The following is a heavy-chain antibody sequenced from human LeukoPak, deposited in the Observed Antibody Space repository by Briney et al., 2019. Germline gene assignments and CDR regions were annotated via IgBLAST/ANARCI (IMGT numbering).Heavy chain of an antibody. V-gene: IGHV1-69*13. CDR3: ARISLGAIWGYYYGMDV. CDR2: IIPIFDTA. J-gene: IGHJ6*02. D-gene: IGHD1-26*01. Sequence: SAKVSCKASGGTFSSYSISWVRQAPGQGLEWMGGIIPIFDTADYAQKFQGRVTITADESTSTAYMELSSLRSEDTAVFYCARISLGAIWGYYYGMDVWGQGTTVTVSS. CDR1: GGTFSSYS.